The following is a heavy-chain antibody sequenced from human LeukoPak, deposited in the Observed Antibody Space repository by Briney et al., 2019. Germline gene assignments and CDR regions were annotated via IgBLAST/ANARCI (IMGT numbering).Heavy chain of an antibody. CDR3: ARGGVSESFNI. Sequence: SETLSLTCAVYGGSFSGYYWSWIRQPPGKGLEWIGEINHSGSPNYNPSLRSRVTISVDTSKDQFSLKLSSVTAADTAVYYCARGGVSESFNIWGQGTMVTVSS. D-gene: IGHD3-10*01. J-gene: IGHJ3*02. CDR1: GGSFSGYY. V-gene: IGHV4-34*01. CDR2: INHSGSP.